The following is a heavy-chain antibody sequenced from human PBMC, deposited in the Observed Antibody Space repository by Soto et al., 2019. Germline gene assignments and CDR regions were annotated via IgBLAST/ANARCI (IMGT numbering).Heavy chain of an antibody. CDR2: INAGNGNT. CDR1: GYTFTSYA. Sequence: QVQLVQSGAEVKKPGASVKVSCKASGYTFTSYAMHWVRQAPGQRLEWMGWINAGNGNTKYSQKFQGRVTITRDTSASTADMGLRSMRAEDTAVYYSARDLGGWPDYWGQGTLVTVSS. J-gene: IGHJ4*02. V-gene: IGHV1-3*01. D-gene: IGHD2-15*01. CDR3: ARDLGGWPDY.